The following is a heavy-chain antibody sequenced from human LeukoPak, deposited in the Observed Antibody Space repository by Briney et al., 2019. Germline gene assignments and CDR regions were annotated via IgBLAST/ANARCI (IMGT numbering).Heavy chain of an antibody. CDR2: IKQDGSEK. D-gene: IGHD5-12*01. Sequence: GGSLRLSCTVSGFTVSSNSMSWVRQAPGKGLEWVANIKQDGSEKYYADSVKGRFTISRDNAKNSLYLQMNSLRAEDTAVYYCARVDIVATTPYYYYYYMDVWGKGTTVTISS. CDR3: ARVDIVATTPYYYYYYMDV. V-gene: IGHV3-7*01. CDR1: GFTVSSNS. J-gene: IGHJ6*03.